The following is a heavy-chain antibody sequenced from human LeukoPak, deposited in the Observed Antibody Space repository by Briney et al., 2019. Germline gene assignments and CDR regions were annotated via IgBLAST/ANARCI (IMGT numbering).Heavy chain of an antibody. Sequence: GASVKVSCKASGGTFSSYAISWVRQAPGQGLEWMGGIIPIFGTANYAQKFQGRVTITADKSTSTAYMELSSLRSEDTAVYYCARGIGGARPRYCSGGSCYYTGNWFDPWGQGTLVTVSS. J-gene: IGHJ5*02. V-gene: IGHV1-69*06. CDR3: ARGIGGARPRYCSGGSCYYTGNWFDP. D-gene: IGHD2-15*01. CDR1: GGTFSSYA. CDR2: IIPIFGTA.